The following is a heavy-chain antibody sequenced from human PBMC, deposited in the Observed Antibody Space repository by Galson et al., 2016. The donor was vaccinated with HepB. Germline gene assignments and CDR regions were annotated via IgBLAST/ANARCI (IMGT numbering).Heavy chain of an antibody. Sequence: SLRLSCAASGFTLSRYWMSWVRQAPGKGLEWVANIKQDGSEKYYVDSVKGRFTISRDNAKNSLFLQMNSLRAEDTAVYYCARDYHYSDNNIYYYYFDYWGQGALVTVSS. D-gene: IGHD3-22*01. CDR3: ARDYHYSDNNIYYYYFDY. J-gene: IGHJ4*02. CDR1: GFTLSRYW. V-gene: IGHV3-7*04. CDR2: IKQDGSEK.